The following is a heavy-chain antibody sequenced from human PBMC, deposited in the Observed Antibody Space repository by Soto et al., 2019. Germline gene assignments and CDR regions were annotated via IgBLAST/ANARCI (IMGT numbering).Heavy chain of an antibody. CDR1: GYSFTSYW. CDR3: ARRGAVAPGGNAFDI. J-gene: IGHJ3*02. V-gene: IGHV5-51*01. CDR2: IYPGDSDT. Sequence: GESLKISCKGSGYSFTSYWIGWVRQMPGKGLEWMGIIYPGDSDTRYSPSFQGQVTISADKSISTAYLQWSSLKASDTALYYCARRGAVAPGGNAFDIWGQGTMVTVSS. D-gene: IGHD6-19*01.